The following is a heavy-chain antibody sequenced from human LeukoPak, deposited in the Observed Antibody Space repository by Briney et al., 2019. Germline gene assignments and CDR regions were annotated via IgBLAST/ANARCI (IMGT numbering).Heavy chain of an antibody. CDR2: IYHSGSP. V-gene: IGHV4-4*02. D-gene: IGHD5-24*01. Sequence: SETLSLTCAVSGGSISSNNWWGWVRQPPGKGLEWIGEIYHSGSPNYNPSLKSRVTISIDTSRNQFSLKLSSVTAADTAVYYCAKERDGYDLDSFDVWGQGTMVTVSS. J-gene: IGHJ3*01. CDR1: GGSISSNNW. CDR3: AKERDGYDLDSFDV.